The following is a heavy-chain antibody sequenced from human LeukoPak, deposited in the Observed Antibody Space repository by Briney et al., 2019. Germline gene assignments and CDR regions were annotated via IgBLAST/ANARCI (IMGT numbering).Heavy chain of an antibody. J-gene: IGHJ4*02. V-gene: IGHV4-39*07. D-gene: IGHD1-26*01. CDR1: GGSISRSNYY. Sequence: NPSETLSLTCSVSGGSISRSNYYWGWIRQPPGKGLEWIGSIFYIGSTYYNPSLKSRVTISVDTSRNHFSLRLSSVTAADTAVYYCARVASGSYLNFDYWGQGTLVTVSS. CDR2: IFYIGST. CDR3: ARVASGSYLNFDY.